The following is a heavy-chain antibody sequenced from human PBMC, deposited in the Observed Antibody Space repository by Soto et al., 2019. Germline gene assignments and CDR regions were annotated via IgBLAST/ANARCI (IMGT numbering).Heavy chain of an antibody. D-gene: IGHD1-26*01. CDR3: ARDLRLVRYSGSRTFDY. V-gene: IGHV1-46*01. Sequence: GASVKVSCKASGYIFTSYYMHWVRQAPGQGLEWMGIINPSGGSTSYAQKFQGRVAMTRDTSTSTVYMELSSLRSEDTAVYYCARDLRLVRYSGSRTFDYWGQGTLVTVSS. CDR1: GYIFTSYY. CDR2: INPSGGST. J-gene: IGHJ4*02.